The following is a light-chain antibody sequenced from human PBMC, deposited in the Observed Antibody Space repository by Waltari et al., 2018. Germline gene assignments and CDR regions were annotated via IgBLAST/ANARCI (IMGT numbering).Light chain of an antibody. CDR3: QQRSNWPLIT. CDR2: DSS. Sequence: EIVLTQSPATLSLSPGDRATPPCRASQSVINYLAWYQQKPGQAPRLLINDSSNRATYIPARFSGSGAETDFTLTISSLEPEDDAVYYCQQRSNWPLITFGQGTRLEIK. CDR1: QSVINY. V-gene: IGKV3-11*01. J-gene: IGKJ5*01.